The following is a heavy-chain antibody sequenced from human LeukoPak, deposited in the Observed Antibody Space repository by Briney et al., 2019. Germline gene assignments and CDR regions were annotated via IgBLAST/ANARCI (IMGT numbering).Heavy chain of an antibody. J-gene: IGHJ4*02. Sequence: SGGSLRLSCVVSGFTCSSYAMHWVRQAPGKGLEWVAVISYDGSNKYYADSVKGRFTISRDNSKNTLYLQMNSLRAEDTAVYYCARARSGWYLGQFDYWGQGTLVTVSS. CDR1: GFTCSSYA. CDR3: ARARSGWYLGQFDY. CDR2: ISYDGSNK. D-gene: IGHD6-19*01. V-gene: IGHV3-30*04.